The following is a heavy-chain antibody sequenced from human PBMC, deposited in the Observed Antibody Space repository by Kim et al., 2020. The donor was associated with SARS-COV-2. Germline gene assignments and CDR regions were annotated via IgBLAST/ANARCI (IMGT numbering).Heavy chain of an antibody. V-gene: IGHV3-21*01. D-gene: IGHD4-4*01. J-gene: IGHJ6*02. CDR1: GFTFSSYS. Sequence: GGSLRLSCAASGFTFSSYSMNWVRQAPGKGLEWVSSISSSSSYIYYADSVKGRFTISRDNAKNSLYLQMNSLRAEDTAVYYCARDMTRNYAPYYYYGMDVWGQGTTVTVSS. CDR2: ISSSSSYI. CDR3: ARDMTRNYAPYYYYGMDV.